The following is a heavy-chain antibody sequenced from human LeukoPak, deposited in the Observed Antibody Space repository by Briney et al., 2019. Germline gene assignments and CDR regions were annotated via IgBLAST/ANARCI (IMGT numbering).Heavy chain of an antibody. Sequence: PGGSLRLSCAASEFTVSNSYMTWFRQAPGKGLEWVSVIYEGGGRYYGDSVKGRFTISKDNFENTVYLQVNSLRADDTAVYYCARVDTVSGILVWGQGTLVTVSS. J-gene: IGHJ4*02. V-gene: IGHV3-53*01. D-gene: IGHD5-18*01. CDR1: EFTVSNSY. CDR2: IYEGGGR. CDR3: ARVDTVSGILV.